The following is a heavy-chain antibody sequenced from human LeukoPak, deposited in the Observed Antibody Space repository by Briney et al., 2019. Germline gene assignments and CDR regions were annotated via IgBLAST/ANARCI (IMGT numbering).Heavy chain of an antibody. J-gene: IGHJ4*02. D-gene: IGHD6-13*01. CDR3: AMKTPGTHPFDY. V-gene: IGHV3-23*01. CDR1: GFTFGSYA. CDR2: SDTVGDT. Sequence: GGSLRLSCAASGFTFGSYAMNWVRQAPGKGLEWVSASDTVGDTYYADSVRGRFTISRDNSKGTLDLQMTSLRAEDTAVYYCAMKTPGTHPFDYWGQGTLVTVSP.